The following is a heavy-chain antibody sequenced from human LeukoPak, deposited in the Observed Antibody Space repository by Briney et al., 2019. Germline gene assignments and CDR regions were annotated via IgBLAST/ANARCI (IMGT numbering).Heavy chain of an antibody. CDR3: ARGRPHGNDY. D-gene: IGHD4-23*01. CDR1: GFTFSSYW. J-gene: IGHJ4*02. Sequence: GGSLRLSCAASGFTFSSYWMNWVRQAPGKGLVWVSRIASDGSSTTYADSVKGRFSNSRDNAKNTLYLQMNSLRVEDTAVYYCARGRPHGNDYWGRGTLVTVSS. V-gene: IGHV3-74*01. CDR2: IASDGSST.